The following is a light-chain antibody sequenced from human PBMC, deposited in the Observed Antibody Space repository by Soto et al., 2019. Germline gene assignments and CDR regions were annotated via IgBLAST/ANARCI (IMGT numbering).Light chain of an antibody. CDR1: QSVGNY. CDR3: QQRSSWPALT. J-gene: IGKJ4*01. Sequence: EIVLTQSPATLSLSPGERATLSCRASQSVGNYLAWYQQKPGQAPRLLIYDASTRATGIPARFSGSGSGTDFTLANSSLEPEDFASYYCQQRSSWPALTFGGGTKVEIK. CDR2: DAS. V-gene: IGKV3-11*01.